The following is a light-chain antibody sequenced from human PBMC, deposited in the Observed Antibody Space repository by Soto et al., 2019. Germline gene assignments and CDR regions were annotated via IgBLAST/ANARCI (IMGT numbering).Light chain of an antibody. CDR2: QVS. CDR1: QSLVYRDGNTY. CDR3: MQASDWPCT. Sequence: DVVMTQSPLSLPVTLGQPASISCRSSQSLVYRDGNTYLTWFQQRPGQSPSRLIYQVSTQDSGVPDRFSGSWSGTYFIRKISRVEAEDVGVYYCMQASDWPCTCGQGSMVESK. V-gene: IGKV2-30*01. J-gene: IGKJ1*01.